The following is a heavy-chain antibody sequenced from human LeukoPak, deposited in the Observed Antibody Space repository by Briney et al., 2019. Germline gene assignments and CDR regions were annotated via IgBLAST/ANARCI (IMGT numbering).Heavy chain of an antibody. J-gene: IGHJ4*02. D-gene: IGHD1-26*01. CDR3: AREVSGSSYFDY. CDR1: GFTFSSYG. Sequence: PGGSLRLSCAASGFTFSSYGMHWVRQAPGKGLEWVAFIRYDGSNKYYADSVKGRFTISRDNAKNTLYLETNSLRAEDTAVYYCAREVSGSSYFDYWGQGTLVTVSS. CDR2: IRYDGSNK. V-gene: IGHV3-30*02.